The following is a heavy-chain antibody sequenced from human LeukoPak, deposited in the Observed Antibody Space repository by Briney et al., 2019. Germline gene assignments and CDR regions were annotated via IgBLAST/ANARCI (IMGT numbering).Heavy chain of an antibody. CDR2: IIPIFGTA. CDR3: ARYYSGYAPGYFDY. CDR1: GGTFSSYA. Sequence: GASVKVSCKASGGTFSSYAISWVRQAPGQGLEWMGGIIPIFGTANYAQKFQGRVTITADKSTSTAYMELSSLRSEDTAVYYCARYYSGYAPGYFDYWGQGTLVTVSS. J-gene: IGHJ4*02. V-gene: IGHV1-69*06. D-gene: IGHD5-12*01.